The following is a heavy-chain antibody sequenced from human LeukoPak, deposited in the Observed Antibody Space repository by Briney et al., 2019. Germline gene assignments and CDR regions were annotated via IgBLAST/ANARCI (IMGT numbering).Heavy chain of an antibody. V-gene: IGHV1-18*01. J-gene: IGHJ3*02. CDR3: ARELEWAHDAFDI. Sequence: ASVKVSCKASGYTFTSYGISWVRQAPGQGLEWMGWISAYNGNTNYAQKFQGRVTITADESTSTAYMELSSLRSEDTAVYYCARELEWAHDAFDIWGQGTMVTVSS. CDR2: ISAYNGNT. D-gene: IGHD3-3*01. CDR1: GYTFTSYG.